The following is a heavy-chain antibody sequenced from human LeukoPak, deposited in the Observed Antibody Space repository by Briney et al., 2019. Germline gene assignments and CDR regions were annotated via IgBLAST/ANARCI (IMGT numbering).Heavy chain of an antibody. V-gene: IGHV1-18*01. D-gene: IGHD1-26*01. CDR2: ISAYNGNT. CDR1: GYSFTSYG. Sequence: GESLKISCKGSGYSFTSYGISWVRQAPGQGLEWMGWISAYNGNTNYAQKLQGRVTMTTDTSTSTAYMELRSLRSDDTAVYYCARGGSYLSAFDIWGQGTMVTVSS. CDR3: ARGGSYLSAFDI. J-gene: IGHJ3*02.